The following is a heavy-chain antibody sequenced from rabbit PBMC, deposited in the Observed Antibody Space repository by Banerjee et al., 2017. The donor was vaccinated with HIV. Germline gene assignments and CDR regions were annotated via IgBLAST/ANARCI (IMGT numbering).Heavy chain of an antibody. V-gene: IGHV1S47*01. J-gene: IGHJ4*01. CDR3: ARDQNQDAGPYYFNL. Sequence: ELVESGGGLVQPGESLKLSCKASGIDFSSYGISWVRQAPGKGPEWIAYIYPGFGIRNYANSVKGRFTISSDNAQNTVFLQMTSLTASDTATYFCARDQNQDAGPYYFNLWGPGTLVTVS. CDR1: GIDFSSYG. CDR2: IYPGFGIR. D-gene: IGHD4-2*01.